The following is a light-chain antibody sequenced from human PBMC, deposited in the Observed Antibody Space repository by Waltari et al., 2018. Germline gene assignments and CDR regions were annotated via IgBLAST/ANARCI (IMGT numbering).Light chain of an antibody. J-gene: IGKJ4*01. CDR1: QSVSSN. Sequence: EIVMTQSPATLSVSPGERATLSCRASQSVSSNLAWYQQKPGQAPRLLIYGASSRDTCIPDRLRGSGSGTEFTLTFSSLQSEDFAVYYGQQYNNWPPPLTFGGGTKVEIK. CDR3: QQYNNWPPPLT. CDR2: GAS. V-gene: IGKV3-15*01.